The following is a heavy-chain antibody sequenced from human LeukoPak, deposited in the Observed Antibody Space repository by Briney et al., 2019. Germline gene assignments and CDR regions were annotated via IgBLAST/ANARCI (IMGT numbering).Heavy chain of an antibody. Sequence: PSETLSLTCTVSGYSISSGYYWGWIRQPPGKGLVWIGSIYHSGSTYYNPSLKSRVTISVDTSKNQFSLKLSSVTAADTAVYYCARALTPSLYYFDYWGQGTLVTVSS. CDR2: IYHSGST. CDR3: ARALTPSLYYFDY. CDR1: GYSISSGYY. D-gene: IGHD3-16*02. J-gene: IGHJ4*02. V-gene: IGHV4-38-2*02.